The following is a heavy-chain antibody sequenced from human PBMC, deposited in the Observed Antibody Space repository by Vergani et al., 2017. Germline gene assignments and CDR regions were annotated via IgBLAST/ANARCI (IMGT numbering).Heavy chain of an antibody. Sequence: QVQLVQSGAEVKKPGSSVKVSCKASGGTFSSYAISWVRQAPGQGLEWMGGIIPIFGTANYAQKFQGRVTITAYESTSQAYMELSSLRSEDTAVYYCAIGGPCGRLQLLYRFDYWGQGTLVTVSA. CDR3: AIGGPCGRLQLLYRFDY. V-gene: IGHV1-69*01. D-gene: IGHD5-24*01. CDR2: IIPIFGTA. CDR1: GGTFSSYA. J-gene: IGHJ4*02.